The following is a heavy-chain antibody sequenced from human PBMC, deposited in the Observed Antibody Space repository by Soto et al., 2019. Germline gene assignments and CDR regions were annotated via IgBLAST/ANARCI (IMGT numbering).Heavy chain of an antibody. V-gene: IGHV3-33*01. CDR2: IWYDGSNK. Sequence: GGSLRLSCAASGFTFSSYGMHWVRQAPGKGLEWVAVIWYDGSNKYYADSVKGRFTISRDNSKNTLYLQMNSLRAEDTAVYYCARESGEYSSSRGDYWGQGTLVTVSS. CDR1: GFTFSSYG. J-gene: IGHJ4*02. D-gene: IGHD6-6*01. CDR3: ARESGEYSSSRGDY.